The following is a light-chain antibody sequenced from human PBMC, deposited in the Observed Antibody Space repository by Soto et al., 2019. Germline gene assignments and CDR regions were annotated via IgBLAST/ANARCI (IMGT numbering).Light chain of an antibody. Sequence: DFVMTQSPDSLAVSLGERATINCKSSQSVLYSSNNKNYLAWYQQKPGQPPKLLIYWASTRESGVPDRFSGSGSGTDFTLTISSLQAEDVALYFCQQYYITPWTFGQGTKVEIK. CDR2: WAS. J-gene: IGKJ1*01. V-gene: IGKV4-1*01. CDR1: QSVLYSSNNKNY. CDR3: QQYYITPWT.